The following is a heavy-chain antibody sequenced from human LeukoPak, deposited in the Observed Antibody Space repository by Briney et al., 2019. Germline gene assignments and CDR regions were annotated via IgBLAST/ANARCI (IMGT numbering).Heavy chain of an antibody. CDR3: ARARLWFGELLN. D-gene: IGHD3-10*01. CDR2: INHSGST. Sequence: SETLSLTCAVYGGSFSGYYWSWIRQPPGKGLEWIGEINHSGSTNCNPSLKSRVTISVDTSKNQFSLKLSSVTAADTAVYYCARARLWFGELLNWGQGTLVTVSS. J-gene: IGHJ4*02. V-gene: IGHV4-34*01. CDR1: GGSFSGYY.